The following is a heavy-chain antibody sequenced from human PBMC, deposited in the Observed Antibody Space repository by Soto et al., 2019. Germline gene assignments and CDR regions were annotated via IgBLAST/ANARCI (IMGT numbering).Heavy chain of an antibody. CDR1: GYTVTSYG. J-gene: IGHJ4*02. CDR3: ARDVPTVTTGGPDY. CDR2: ISAYNGNT. Sequence: QVQLVQSGVEVEKPGASVKVSCKASGYTVTSYGVSWVRQAPGQGLEWMGWISAYNGNTNYAQKFQGRVTMTTDTSTSTAYMELRSLRSEDTAVYYCARDVPTVTTGGPDYWGQGTLVTVSS. D-gene: IGHD4-17*01. V-gene: IGHV1-18*01.